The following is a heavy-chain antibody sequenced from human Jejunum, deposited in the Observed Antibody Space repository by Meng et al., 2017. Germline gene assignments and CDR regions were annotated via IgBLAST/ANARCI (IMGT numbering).Heavy chain of an antibody. V-gene: IGHV3-23*01. Sequence: GGSLRLSCVTSGFSFNNFATGWVRQAPGKGLEWVSGISASGGSAYYADSVGGRFITSRDNSKNTLFLQLNSLRADDTALYYCAKGSSSGWPYYFDFWCQGTLVTVSS. J-gene: IGHJ4*02. CDR1: GFSFNNFA. D-gene: IGHD6-19*01. CDR2: ISASGGSA. CDR3: AKGSSSGWPYYFDF.